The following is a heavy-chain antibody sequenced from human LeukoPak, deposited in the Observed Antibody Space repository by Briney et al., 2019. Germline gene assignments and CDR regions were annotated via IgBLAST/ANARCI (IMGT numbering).Heavy chain of an antibody. J-gene: IGHJ4*02. CDR3: AKIPGDRPDD. V-gene: IGHV4-59*03. CDR1: GGSISSYY. Sequence: PSETLSLTCTVSGGSISSYYWSWIRQPPGKGLEWIGYMYNSGRTTNYNPSLKSRATISMDTSKNQFSLNLKSVTAADTAIYYCAKIPGDRPDDWGQGTLVTVS. D-gene: IGHD7-27*01. CDR2: MYNSGRTT.